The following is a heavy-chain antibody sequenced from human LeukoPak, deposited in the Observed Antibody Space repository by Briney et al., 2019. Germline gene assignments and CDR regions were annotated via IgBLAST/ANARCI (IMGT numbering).Heavy chain of an antibody. Sequence: SETLSLTCAVYGGSFSGYYWSWIRQPPGKGLEWIGEINHSGSTNYNPSLKSRVTISVDTSKNQFSLKLSSVTAADTAVYYCARGFYDGFDYWGQGTLVTVSS. J-gene: IGHJ4*02. CDR3: ARGFYDGFDY. CDR2: INHSGST. V-gene: IGHV4-34*01. D-gene: IGHD2/OR15-2a*01. CDR1: GGSFSGYY.